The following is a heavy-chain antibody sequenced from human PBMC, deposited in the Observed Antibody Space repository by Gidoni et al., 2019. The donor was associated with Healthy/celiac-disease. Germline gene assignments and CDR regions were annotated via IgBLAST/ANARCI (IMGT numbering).Heavy chain of an antibody. CDR3: AKCRQDYGSELMDV. V-gene: IGHV3-23*01. D-gene: IGHD3-10*01. CDR2: ISGSVGST. Sequence: EVHLLESGGGLVQPGGSLSVSCAAPGFTFNSYAMVWVRQAPGKGLDWFSAISGSVGSTYYADSVKGRFTISRDNSKTTLYLQMNSLRAEDTAVYYCAKCRQDYGSELMDVWGQGTTVTVSS. CDR1: GFTFNSYA. J-gene: IGHJ6*02.